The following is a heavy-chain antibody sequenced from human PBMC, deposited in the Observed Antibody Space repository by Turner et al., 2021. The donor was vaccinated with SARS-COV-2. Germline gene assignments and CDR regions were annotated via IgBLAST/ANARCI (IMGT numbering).Heavy chain of an antibody. CDR2: IKQDGSEK. V-gene: IGHV3-7*03. CDR1: GFTFSSYW. D-gene: IGHD6-13*01. Sequence: EVQLVESGGGLVQPGGSLRPSFSASGFTFSSYWRSWVRQATGKGMEWVANIKQDGSEKYVDSVKGRFTISRDNAKNSLYLQMNSLRAEDTAVYYCARLHTSSWYFDYWGQGTLVTVSS. J-gene: IGHJ4*02. CDR3: ARLHTSSWYFDY.